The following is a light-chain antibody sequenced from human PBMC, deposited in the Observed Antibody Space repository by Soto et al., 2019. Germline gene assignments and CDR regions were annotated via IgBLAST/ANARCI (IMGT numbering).Light chain of an antibody. CDR1: SSNIGSNT. CDR3: ASWDDSLNAWV. CDR2: NNH. J-gene: IGLJ3*02. V-gene: IGLV1-44*01. Sequence: QSALTQPPSASGTPGQWVTISCSGSSSNIGSNTVHWYQQLPGTAPRLLIYNNHQRPSGVSDRLSASKSGNSASLALTEVQSEDEADYYCASWDDSLNAWVFGGGTKVTVL.